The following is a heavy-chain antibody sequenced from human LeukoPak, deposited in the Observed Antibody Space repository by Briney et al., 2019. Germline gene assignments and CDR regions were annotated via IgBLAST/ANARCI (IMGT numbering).Heavy chain of an antibody. Sequence: PSETLSLTCAVYGGSLSGYYWSWIRQPPGKGLEWIGEINHSGSTNYNPSLKSRVTISVDTSKNQFSLKLSSVTAADTAVYYCARGSGSAIWGQGTMVTVSS. V-gene: IGHV4-34*01. CDR3: ARGSGSAI. CDR1: GGSLSGYY. D-gene: IGHD1-26*01. CDR2: INHSGST. J-gene: IGHJ3*02.